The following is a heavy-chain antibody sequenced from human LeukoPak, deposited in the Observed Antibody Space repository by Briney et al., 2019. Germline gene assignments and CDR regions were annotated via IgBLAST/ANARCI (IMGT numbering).Heavy chain of an antibody. CDR2: IYYSGST. CDR3: ARDSNPWRSAVAFDL. J-gene: IGHJ2*01. V-gene: IGHV4-59*12. CDR1: GGSISSYY. D-gene: IGHD2-2*01. Sequence: PSETLSLTCTVSGGSISSYYWSWIRQPPGKGLEWIGYIYYSGSTNYNPSLKSRVTISVDTSKNQFSLKLSSVTAADTAVYYCARDSNPWRSAVAFDLWGRGTLVTVSS.